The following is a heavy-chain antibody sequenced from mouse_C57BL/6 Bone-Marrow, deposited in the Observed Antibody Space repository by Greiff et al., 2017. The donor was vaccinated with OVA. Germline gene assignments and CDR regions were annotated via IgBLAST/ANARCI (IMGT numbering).Heavy chain of an antibody. J-gene: IGHJ3*01. Sequence: DVHLVESGEGLVKPGGSLKLSCAASGFTFSSYAMSWVRQTPEKRLEWVAYISSGGDYIYYADTVKGRFTISRDNARNTLYLQMSSLKSEDTAMYYCTRELGGGFAYWGQGTLVTVSA. V-gene: IGHV5-9-1*02. D-gene: IGHD4-1*01. CDR2: ISSGGDYI. CDR1: GFTFSSYA. CDR3: TRELGGGFAY.